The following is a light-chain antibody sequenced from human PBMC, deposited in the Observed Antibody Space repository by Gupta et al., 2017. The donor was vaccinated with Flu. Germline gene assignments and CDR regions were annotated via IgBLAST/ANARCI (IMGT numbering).Light chain of an antibody. V-gene: IGKV1-39*01. J-gene: IGKJ1*01. Sequence: DIQLTQSPISLSASVGDRVTVTCRASQDIANDLHWYQQTPGKPPKLLIYGTSRLLSGVPSRFSGSGTGTDFTLTISRLHLEDVATYYCQQRHSPPRPFGQGTRVEIK. CDR2: GTS. CDR1: QDIAND. CDR3: QQRHSPPRP.